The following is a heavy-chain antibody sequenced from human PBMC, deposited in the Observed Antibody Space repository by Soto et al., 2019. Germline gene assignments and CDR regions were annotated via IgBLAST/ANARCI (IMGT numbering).Heavy chain of an antibody. CDR2: INPNSRGT. CDR3: ARYGSELLGGAFDI. V-gene: IGHV1-2*02. J-gene: IGHJ3*02. Sequence: GASVKVSCKASGYTFTGYYMHWVRQAPGQGLEWMGWINPNSRGTNYAQKFQGRVTMTTDTSISTAYMELSRLRSDDTAVYYCARYGSELLGGAFDIWGQGTMVTVSS. D-gene: IGHD1-26*01. CDR1: GYTFTGYY.